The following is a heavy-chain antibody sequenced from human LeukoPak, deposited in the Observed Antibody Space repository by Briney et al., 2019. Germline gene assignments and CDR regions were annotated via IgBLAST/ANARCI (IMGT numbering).Heavy chain of an antibody. J-gene: IGHJ4*02. CDR1: GGSFSGYY. V-gene: IGHV4-34*01. D-gene: IGHD5-12*01. CDR3: ARASYGGYVEFGY. CDR2: INHSGST. Sequence: SETLSLTCAVYGGSFSGYYWSWIRQPPGKGLEWIGEINHSGSTNYNPSLKSRVTISVDTSKNQFSLKLSSVTAADTAVYYCARASYGGYVEFGYWGQGTLVTVSS.